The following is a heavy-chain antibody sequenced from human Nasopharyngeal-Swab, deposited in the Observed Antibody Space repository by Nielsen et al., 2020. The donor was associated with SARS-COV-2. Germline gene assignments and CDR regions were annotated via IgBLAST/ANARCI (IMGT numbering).Heavy chain of an antibody. CDR3: ARDSLPWPVPEYFQH. CDR2: ISSSGSTI. CDR1: GFTFSDYY. D-gene: IGHD6-19*01. V-gene: IGHV3-11*04. Sequence: GESLKISCAASGFTFSDYYMSWIRQAPGKGLEWVSYISSSGSTIYYADSVKGRFTISRDNAKNSLYLQMNSLRAEDTAVYYCARDSLPWPVPEYFQHRGQGTLVTVSS. J-gene: IGHJ1*01.